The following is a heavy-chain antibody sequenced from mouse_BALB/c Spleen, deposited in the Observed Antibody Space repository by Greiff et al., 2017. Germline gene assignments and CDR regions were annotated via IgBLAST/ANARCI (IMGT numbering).Heavy chain of an antibody. CDR3: ARPSITTASSWFAY. V-gene: IGHV2-2*02. D-gene: IGHD1-2*01. Sequence: QVQLQQSGPGLVQPSQSLSITCTVSGFSLTSYGVHWVRQSPGKGLEWLGVIWSGGSTDYNAAFISRLSISKDNSKSQVFFKMNSLQANDTAIYYCARPSITTASSWFAYWGQGTLVTVSA. CDR2: IWSGGST. CDR1: GFSLTSYG. J-gene: IGHJ3*01.